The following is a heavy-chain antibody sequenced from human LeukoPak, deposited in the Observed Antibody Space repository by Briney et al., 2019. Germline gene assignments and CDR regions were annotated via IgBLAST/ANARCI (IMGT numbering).Heavy chain of an antibody. CDR1: GGSISSSSHY. CDR2: VYYSGST. D-gene: IGHD1-1*01. V-gene: IGHV4-39*01. Sequence: PSETLSLTCTVSGGSISSSSHYWGWIRQPPGKGLEWIGSVYYSGSTYYNPSLNSRVTMSVDTSKNQFSLKLSSVTAADTAVYYCARRTTGTHADAFDIWGQGTMVTVSS. J-gene: IGHJ3*02. CDR3: ARRTTGTHADAFDI.